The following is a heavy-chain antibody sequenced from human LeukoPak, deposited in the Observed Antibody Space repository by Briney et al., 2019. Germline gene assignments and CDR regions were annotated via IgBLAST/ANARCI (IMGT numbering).Heavy chain of an antibody. CDR1: GFTFSSYS. Sequence: GGSLRLSCAASGFTFSSYSMNWVRQAPGKGLEWVSSISSSSSYIYYADSVKGRFTISRDNSKNTLYLQMNSLRAEDTAVYYCAKDRYYGSEVIFDYWGQGTLVTVSS. CDR2: ISSSSSYI. J-gene: IGHJ4*02. V-gene: IGHV3-21*04. D-gene: IGHD3-10*01. CDR3: AKDRYYGSEVIFDY.